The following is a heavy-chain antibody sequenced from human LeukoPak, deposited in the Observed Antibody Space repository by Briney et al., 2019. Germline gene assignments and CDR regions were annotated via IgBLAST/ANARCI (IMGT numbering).Heavy chain of an antibody. J-gene: IGHJ4*02. Sequence: PGGSLRLSCAASGITFSASHMHWVRQAPGKGLEYVAAITKNGDTTYYANSVKGRFTISRDNSKNTLYLQLGSLRVEDMAVYFCARAYSFGYDYWGQGTLVTVSS. CDR2: ITKNGDTT. V-gene: IGHV3-64*01. CDR3: ARAYSFGYDY. D-gene: IGHD5-18*01. CDR1: GITFSASH.